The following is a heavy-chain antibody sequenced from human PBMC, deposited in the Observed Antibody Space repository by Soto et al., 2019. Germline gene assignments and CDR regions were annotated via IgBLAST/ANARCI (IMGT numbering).Heavy chain of an antibody. D-gene: IGHD1-26*01. V-gene: IGHV1-69*06. CDR1: GGTFSRYA. J-gene: IGHJ3*02. CDR3: AREELPRLDAFDI. Sequence: SVKVSCKASGGTFSRYAISWVRQAPGQGLEWMGGIIPIFGTANYAQKFQGRVTITADKSTGTAYMELSSLRSEDTAVYYCAREELPRLDAFDIWGQGTMVTDSS. CDR2: IIPIFGTA.